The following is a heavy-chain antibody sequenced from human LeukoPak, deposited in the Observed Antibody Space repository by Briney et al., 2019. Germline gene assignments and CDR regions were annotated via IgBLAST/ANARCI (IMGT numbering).Heavy chain of an antibody. D-gene: IGHD3-22*01. Sequence: ASVKVSCKASGYTFTSYGISWVRQAPGQGLGWMGWISAYNGNTNYAQKLQGRVTMTTDTSTSTAYMELRSLRSDDTAVYYCARDGPITMIVVVISGDYYYGMDVWGQGTTVTVSS. CDR1: GYTFTSYG. J-gene: IGHJ6*02. CDR3: ARDGPITMIVVVISGDYYYGMDV. CDR2: ISAYNGNT. V-gene: IGHV1-18*01.